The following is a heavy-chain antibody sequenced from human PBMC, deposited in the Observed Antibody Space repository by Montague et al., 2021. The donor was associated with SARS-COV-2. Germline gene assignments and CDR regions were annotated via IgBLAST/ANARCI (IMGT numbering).Heavy chain of an antibody. CDR3: EGHTHYDGLNGPPDS. Sequence: SETLSLTCTVSGVSVTDYYWSWIWQPPGTGLERVGDVLYNKGTNFNSSLNSRVAISVYTSKNQFSLRLTSVTAAATASYFCEGHTHYDGLNGPPDSWGQGTLVTVSS. CDR2: VLYNKGT. V-gene: IGHV4-59*08. J-gene: IGHJ5*01. D-gene: IGHD3-9*01. CDR1: GVSVTDYY.